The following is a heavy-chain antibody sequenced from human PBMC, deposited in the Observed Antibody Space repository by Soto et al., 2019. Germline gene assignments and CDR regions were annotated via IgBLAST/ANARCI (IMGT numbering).Heavy chain of an antibody. J-gene: IGHJ3*02. V-gene: IGHV1-46*01. CDR2: INPSGGST. Sequence: ASVKVSCKASGYTFTSYYMHWVRQAPGQGLEWMGIINPSGGSTSYAQKFQGRVTMTRDTSTSTVYMELSSLRSEDTAVYYCARPVWNYDSSGYYKPNDAFDIWGQGTMVPVSS. CDR1: GYTFTSYY. CDR3: ARPVWNYDSSGYYKPNDAFDI. D-gene: IGHD3-22*01.